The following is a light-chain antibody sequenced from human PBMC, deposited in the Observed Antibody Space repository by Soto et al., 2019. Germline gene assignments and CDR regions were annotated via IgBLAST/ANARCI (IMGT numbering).Light chain of an antibody. CDR1: SGHSNYA. Sequence: QSVLTQSPSASASLGASVKLTCTLSSGHSNYAIAWHQQQPEKGPRYLMKVNSGGSHIKGDGIPDRFSGSSSGAERYLFISSLQSEDEADYYGQPWGTGSAIVVFGGGTQLTVL. CDR2: VNSGGSH. J-gene: IGLJ7*01. CDR3: QPWGTGSAIVV. V-gene: IGLV4-69*01.